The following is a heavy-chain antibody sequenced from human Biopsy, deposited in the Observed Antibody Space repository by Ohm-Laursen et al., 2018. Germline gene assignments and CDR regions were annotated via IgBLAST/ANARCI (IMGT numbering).Heavy chain of an antibody. CDR3: ARATNSTDWPYYYFYGMDV. D-gene: IGHD2/OR15-2a*01. J-gene: IGHJ6*02. V-gene: IGHV4-59*01. CDR1: GGSISSDY. Sequence: ETLSLTCTVSGGSISSDYWSWVRQTPGKGLEWIGYIYYSGSTNYNPSLKSRVTISVDTSKNQFSLRLNSVTAADTAVYYCARATNSTDWPYYYFYGMDVWGQGTTVTVSS. CDR2: IYYSGST.